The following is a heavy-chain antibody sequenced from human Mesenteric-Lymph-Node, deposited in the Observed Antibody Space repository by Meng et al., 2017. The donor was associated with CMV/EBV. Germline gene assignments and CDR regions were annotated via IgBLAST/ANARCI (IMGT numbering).Heavy chain of an antibody. CDR3: AKDLVVVNPRPPLYGMDV. CDR2: ISWNCATI. V-gene: IGHV3-9*01. Sequence: GGSLRLSCAASGLSFEDYAMYWVRQTPGKGLEWVSGISWNCATIDYADSVKGQLTISRDNSKNTLYLQMNSLRAEDTAVYYCAKDLVVVNPRPPLYGMDVWGQGTTVTVSS. D-gene: IGHD3-22*01. J-gene: IGHJ6*02. CDR1: GLSFEDYA.